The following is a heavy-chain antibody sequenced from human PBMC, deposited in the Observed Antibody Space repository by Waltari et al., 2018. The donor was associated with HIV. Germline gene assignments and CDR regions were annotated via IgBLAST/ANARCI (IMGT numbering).Heavy chain of an antibody. D-gene: IGHD1-26*01. CDR1: GFTVRSNY. Sequence: EVQLVESGGGLVQPGGSLRLSCAASGFTVRSNYMSWVRQAPGKGLEWVSVIYSGGSTYYADSVKGRFTISRDNSKNTLYLQMNSLRAEDTAVYYCARDRGGSSFQHWGQGTLVTVSS. CDR3: ARDRGGSSFQH. J-gene: IGHJ1*01. V-gene: IGHV3-66*02. CDR2: IYSGGST.